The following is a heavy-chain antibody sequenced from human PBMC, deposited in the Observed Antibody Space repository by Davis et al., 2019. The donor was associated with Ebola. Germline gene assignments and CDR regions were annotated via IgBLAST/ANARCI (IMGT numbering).Heavy chain of an antibody. J-gene: IGHJ3*02. CDR1: GGSFSGYY. CDR3: ARTVKLYYYDSRGAFDI. V-gene: IGHV4-34*01. D-gene: IGHD3-22*01. Sequence: GSLRLSCAVYGGSFSGYYWSWIRQPPGKGLEWIGEINHSGSTNYNPSLKSRVTISVDTSKNQFSLKLSSVTAADTAVYYCARTVKLYYYDSRGAFDIWGQGTMVTVSS. CDR2: INHSGST.